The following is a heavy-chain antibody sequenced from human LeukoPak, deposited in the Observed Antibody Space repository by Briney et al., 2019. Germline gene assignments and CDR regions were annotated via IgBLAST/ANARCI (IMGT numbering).Heavy chain of an antibody. V-gene: IGHV3-30*18. Sequence: GRSLRLSCAASGFTFSSYGIHWVRQAPGKGLEWVAVISYDGSNKYYADSVKGRFTISRDNSKNTLYLQMNSLRAEDTAVYYCAEESLLWFGEQYGMDVWGQGTTVTVSS. J-gene: IGHJ6*02. D-gene: IGHD3-10*01. CDR3: AEESLLWFGEQYGMDV. CDR2: ISYDGSNK. CDR1: GFTFSSYG.